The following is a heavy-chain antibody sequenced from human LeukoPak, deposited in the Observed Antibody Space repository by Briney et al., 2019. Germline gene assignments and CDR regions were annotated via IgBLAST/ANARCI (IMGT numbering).Heavy chain of an antibody. Sequence: PSDTLSLTCAVYGGSFSGYYWSWVRQPPGKGLEWIGEINHSGSTNYNPSLKTRATISVDTSKNLLSLKRSSVTAADTAVYYCAGGIFGVVINYYYYSMDVWGKGTTVTLSS. D-gene: IGHD3-3*01. CDR3: AGGIFGVVINYYYYSMDV. CDR1: GGSFSGYY. V-gene: IGHV4-34*01. J-gene: IGHJ6*03. CDR2: INHSGST.